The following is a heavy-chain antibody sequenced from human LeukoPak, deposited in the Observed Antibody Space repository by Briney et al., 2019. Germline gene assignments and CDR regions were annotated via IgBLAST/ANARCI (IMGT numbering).Heavy chain of an antibody. CDR3: AKDMTPLRPSSWYYFDY. Sequence: GGSLRLSCAVSGFTFRSYGMHWVRQAPGKGLEWGAVISYDGTNKYYADSVRGRFTISRHNSKDTLFLQMNSLRGEDTAVYYCAKDMTPLRPSSWYYFDYWGQGTLVTVSS. CDR2: ISYDGTNK. J-gene: IGHJ4*02. CDR1: GFTFRSYG. D-gene: IGHD6-13*01. V-gene: IGHV3-30*18.